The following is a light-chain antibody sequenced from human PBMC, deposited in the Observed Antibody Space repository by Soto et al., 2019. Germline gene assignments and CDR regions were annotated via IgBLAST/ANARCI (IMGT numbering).Light chain of an antibody. V-gene: IGKV3-20*01. Sequence: IVLTQSPGTLSLSPGERATLSCRTSQSVSSSYLAWYQQKPGQAPRLLTYGASSRATGIPDRFSGSGSRTDFTLTISRLEPEDFVVYYCQHYGSSFTFGPGTKVDIK. CDR3: QHYGSSFT. CDR1: QSVSSSY. CDR2: GAS. J-gene: IGKJ3*01.